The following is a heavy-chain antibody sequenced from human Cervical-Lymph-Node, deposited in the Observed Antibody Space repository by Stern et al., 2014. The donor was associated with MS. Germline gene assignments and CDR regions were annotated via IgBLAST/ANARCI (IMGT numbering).Heavy chain of an antibody. CDR3: ARGDDKTSYDY. V-gene: IGHV1-18*01. Sequence: QVQLVGSGAEVKKPGASVKVSCKASGYTFTNTGINWVRLAPGQGPEWMGCFITYNGNTKYAQKLRGRVTMTIDTSTSTAYMELRSLRSDDTAVYYCARGDDKTSYDYWGQGTLVTVSS. CDR2: FITYNGNT. J-gene: IGHJ4*02. D-gene: IGHD1-1*01. CDR1: GYTFTNTG.